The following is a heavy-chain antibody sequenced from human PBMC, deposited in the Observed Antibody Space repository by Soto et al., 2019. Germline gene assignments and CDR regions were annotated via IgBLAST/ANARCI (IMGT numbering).Heavy chain of an antibody. V-gene: IGHV3-23*01. CDR3: EKGRAARGVDY. J-gene: IGHJ4*02. D-gene: IGHD6-6*01. CDR2: ISGSGGVI. Sequence: PGGSLRLSCAASGFTFSNYAMTWVRQAPGKGLEWVSSISGSGGVIYYPDSVKGRFTTSRDNSKNTVHLQMNSLRAEDTAVYYCEKGRAARGVDYWGQGTLVTVSS. CDR1: GFTFSNYA.